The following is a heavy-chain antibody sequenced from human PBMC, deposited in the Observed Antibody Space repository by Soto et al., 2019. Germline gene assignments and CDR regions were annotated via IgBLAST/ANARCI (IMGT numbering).Heavy chain of an antibody. Sequence: QVQLQESGPGLVKPSQTLSLTCTVSGGSISSGGYYWSWIRQHPGKGLEWIGYLDYSGSTYYNPSLKTRVTMSVDPSKNQCAPKLSSVTAPDTAVYYCARTALRYFDPFVWFDPWGQGTLVTVSS. V-gene: IGHV4-31*03. CDR1: GGSISSGGYY. J-gene: IGHJ5*02. CDR3: ARTALRYFDPFVWFDP. CDR2: LDYSGST. D-gene: IGHD3-9*01.